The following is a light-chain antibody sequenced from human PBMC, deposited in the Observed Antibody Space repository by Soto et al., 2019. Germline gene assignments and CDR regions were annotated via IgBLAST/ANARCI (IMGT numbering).Light chain of an antibody. Sequence: DIEMTQSPSTLSASVGDRVVITCRASQSITTWLAWYQQKPGKAPKLLIYDASSLESGVQSRFSGSGSGTEFTLTISSLQPDDFATYYCQQYNDYWTFGQGTKVDIK. CDR1: QSITTW. CDR2: DAS. J-gene: IGKJ1*01. CDR3: QQYNDYWT. V-gene: IGKV1-5*01.